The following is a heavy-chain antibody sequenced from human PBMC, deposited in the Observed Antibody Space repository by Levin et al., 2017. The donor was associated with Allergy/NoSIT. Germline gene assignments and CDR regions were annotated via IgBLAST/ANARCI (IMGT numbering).Heavy chain of an antibody. CDR2: MNPNSGNT. CDR3: ARGTGPLVYSRQPYYYYYYMDV. D-gene: IGHD1-14*01. CDR1: GYTFTSYD. V-gene: IGHV1-8*01. Sequence: ASVKVSCKASGYTFTSYDINWVRQATGQGLEWMGWMNPNSGNTGYAQKFQGRVTMTRNTSISTAYMELSSLRSEDTAVYYCARGTGPLVYSRQPYYYYYYMDVWGKGTTVTVSS. J-gene: IGHJ6*03.